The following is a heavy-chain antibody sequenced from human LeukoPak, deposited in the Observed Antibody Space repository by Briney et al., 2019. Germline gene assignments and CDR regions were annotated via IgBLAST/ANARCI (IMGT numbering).Heavy chain of an antibody. J-gene: IGHJ4*02. CDR3: ARETYGSGSYRLDY. V-gene: IGHV3-48*02. CDR1: GFTFSTYS. CDR2: ISSSSSTI. Sequence: GGSLRLSCAASGFTFSTYSMNWVRQAPGKGLEWVSYISSSSSTIYYADSVKGRFTISRDNAKNSLYLQMNSLRDDDTAVYYCARETYGSGSYRLDYWGQGTLVTVSS. D-gene: IGHD3-10*01.